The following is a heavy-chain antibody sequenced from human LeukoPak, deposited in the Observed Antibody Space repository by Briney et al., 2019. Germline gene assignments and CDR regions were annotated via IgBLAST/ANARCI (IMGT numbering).Heavy chain of an antibody. CDR2: INHSGST. CDR1: GGSFSGYY. J-gene: IGHJ4*02. CDR3: ARHLDTAIGY. V-gene: IGHV4-34*01. D-gene: IGHD5-18*01. Sequence: PSETLSLTCAVYGGSFSGYYWSWIRQPPGKGLEWIGEINHSGSTNYNPSLKSRVTISVDTSKNQFSLKLSSVTAADTAVYYCARHLDTAIGYWGQGTLVTVSS.